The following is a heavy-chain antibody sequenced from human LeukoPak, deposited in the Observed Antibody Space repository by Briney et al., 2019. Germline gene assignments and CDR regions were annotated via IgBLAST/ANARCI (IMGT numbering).Heavy chain of an antibody. CDR1: GGSISSYY. Sequence: SETLSLACTVSGGSISSYYWSWIRRPAGKGLEWIGRIYTSGSTNYNPSLKSRVTMSVDTSKNQFSLKLSSVTAADTAVYYCASSPMVRAQTIYYYGMDVWGQGTTVTVSS. V-gene: IGHV4-4*07. CDR3: ASSPMVRAQTIYYYGMDV. J-gene: IGHJ6*02. D-gene: IGHD3-10*01. CDR2: IYTSGST.